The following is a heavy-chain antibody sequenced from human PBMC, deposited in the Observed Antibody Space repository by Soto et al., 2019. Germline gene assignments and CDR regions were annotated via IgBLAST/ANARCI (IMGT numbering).Heavy chain of an antibody. D-gene: IGHD3-10*01. V-gene: IGHV1-2*04. CDR1: GYTFIDYY. CDR2: IKPNSGDT. J-gene: IGHJ6*02. CDR3: ARGYGGLGNYVFYFYGLDV. Sequence: GALVKVSCKASGYTFIDYYIHWVRLAPGQGLEWMGWIKPNSGDTKYAQKFQGWVTMTRDTSIRTAYMELSRLRSDDTAIYYCARGYGGLGNYVFYFYGLDVWGQGTTVTVSS.